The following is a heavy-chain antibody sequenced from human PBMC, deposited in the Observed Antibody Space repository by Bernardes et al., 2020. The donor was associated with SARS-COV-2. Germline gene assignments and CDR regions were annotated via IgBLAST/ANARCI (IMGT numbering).Heavy chain of an antibody. D-gene: IGHD3-3*01. CDR3: TRASYDFWSGYHLGDFDY. CDR1: GFTFGDYA. V-gene: IGHV3-49*04. J-gene: IGHJ4*02. Sequence: GGSLRLSCTASGFTFGDYAMSWVRQAPGQGLEWVGFIRSKAYGGTTEYAASVKGRFTISRDDSKSIAYLQMNSLKTEDTAVYYCTRASYDFWSGYHLGDFDYWGQGTLVTVSS. CDR2: IRSKAYGGTT.